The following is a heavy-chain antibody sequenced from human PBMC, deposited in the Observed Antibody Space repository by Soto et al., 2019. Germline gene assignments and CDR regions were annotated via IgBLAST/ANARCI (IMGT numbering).Heavy chain of an antibody. D-gene: IGHD2-15*01. CDR1: GYTFTSYG. CDR3: ARMYCSGGSCPWPSYYFDY. V-gene: IGHV1-18*04. J-gene: IGHJ4*02. Sequence: KVSCKASGYTFTSYGISWVRQAPGQGLEWMGWISAYNGNTNYAQKLQGRVTMTTDTSTSTAYMELRSLRSDDTAVYYCARMYCSGGSCPWPSYYFDYWGQGTLVTVSS. CDR2: ISAYNGNT.